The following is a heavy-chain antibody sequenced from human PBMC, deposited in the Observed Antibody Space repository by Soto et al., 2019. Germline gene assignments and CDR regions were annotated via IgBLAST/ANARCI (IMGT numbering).Heavy chain of an antibody. CDR1: GFTFSSYW. J-gene: IGHJ3*02. V-gene: IGHV3-74*01. Sequence: GGSLRLSCAASGFTFSSYWMHWVRQAPGKGLVWVSRIDTYGSATRYADSVKGRFTISRDNAKNTLYLQMSTLRAEDTAVYYCARVLKSSGWDNDVSDIWGQGTMVTVSS. CDR3: ARVLKSSGWDNDVSDI. D-gene: IGHD6-19*01. CDR2: IDTYGSAT.